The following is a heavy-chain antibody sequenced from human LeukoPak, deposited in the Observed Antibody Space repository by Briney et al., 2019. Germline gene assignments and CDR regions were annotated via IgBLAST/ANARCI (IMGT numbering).Heavy chain of an antibody. Sequence: GGSLRLSCAASGFTVSSNYMSWVRQAPGKGLEYVSAISSNGGSTYYANSVKGRFTISRDNSKNTLYLQMGSLRAEDMAVYYCARARSSGWYRGAFDIWGQGTMVTVSS. CDR3: ARARSSGWYRGAFDI. CDR2: ISSNGGST. D-gene: IGHD6-19*01. J-gene: IGHJ3*02. V-gene: IGHV3-64*01. CDR1: GFTVSSNY.